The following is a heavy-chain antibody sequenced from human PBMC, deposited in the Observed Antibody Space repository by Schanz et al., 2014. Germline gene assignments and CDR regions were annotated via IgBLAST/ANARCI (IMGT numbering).Heavy chain of an antibody. CDR1: GGSINSDAFY. CDR3: ARDRLAAQGIDS. CDR2: IYYSGGT. J-gene: IGHJ4*02. Sequence: QVQLQESGPGVVKPSQTLSLTCTVSGGSINSDAFYWTWIRQHPGKGLEWVGYIYYSGGTYYSPARKSRVSISLDTSKNQFSLNRSSVTAADTAVYYCARDRLAAQGIDSWGQGTLVTVSS. V-gene: IGHV4-31*03. D-gene: IGHD6-6*01.